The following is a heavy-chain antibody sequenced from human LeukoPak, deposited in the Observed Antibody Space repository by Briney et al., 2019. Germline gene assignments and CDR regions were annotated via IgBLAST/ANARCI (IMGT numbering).Heavy chain of an antibody. Sequence: ASVTVSFKAAGYTFTIYGISWVRQAPGQGLEWMGWISAYNGNTNYAQKLQGRVTITTDTSTSTAYMELRSLRSDDTAVYYCARVRTTHYYDSSGYSDYFDYWGQGTLVTVSS. V-gene: IGHV1-18*01. D-gene: IGHD3-22*01. CDR3: ARVRTTHYYDSSGYSDYFDY. J-gene: IGHJ4*02. CDR2: ISAYNGNT. CDR1: GYTFTIYG.